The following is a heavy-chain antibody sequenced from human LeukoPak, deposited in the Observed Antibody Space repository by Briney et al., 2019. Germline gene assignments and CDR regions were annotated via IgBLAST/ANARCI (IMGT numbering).Heavy chain of an antibody. J-gene: IGHJ4*02. CDR3: ARIASDSAVIPGYFDF. V-gene: IGHV4-39*01. Sequence: PSETLSLTCTVSGGSISNTFYYWGWIRQPPGKGLEWIGSINYSGSTYYNPSLKSRVTISVDTSKNQFSLKLSSVTAADTAIYYCARIASDSAVIPGYFDFWGQGTLVTVSA. CDR2: INYSGST. CDR1: GGSISNTFYY. D-gene: IGHD4-11*01.